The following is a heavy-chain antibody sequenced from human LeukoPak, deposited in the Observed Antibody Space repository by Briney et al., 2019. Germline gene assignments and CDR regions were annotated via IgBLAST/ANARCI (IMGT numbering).Heavy chain of an antibody. J-gene: IGHJ6*02. CDR3: ARDSYYDSSGGTFYYYGMDV. Sequence: GGSLRLPCAASGFTFSSYAMSWVRQAPGKGLEWVANIQQDGSEKYYVDSVKGRFTISRDNAKNSLYLQMNSLRAEDTAVYYCARDSYYDSSGGTFYYYGMDVWGQGTTVTVSS. V-gene: IGHV3-7*01. CDR1: GFTFSSYA. CDR2: IQQDGSEK. D-gene: IGHD3-22*01.